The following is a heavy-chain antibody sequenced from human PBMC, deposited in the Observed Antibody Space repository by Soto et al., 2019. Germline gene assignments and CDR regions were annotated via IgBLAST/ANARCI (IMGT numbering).Heavy chain of an antibody. CDR1: GGTFSSYA. V-gene: IGHV1-69*06. D-gene: IGHD6-19*01. CDR3: ATVYIAVAGDIWGAFDI. CDR2: IIPIFGTT. Sequence: GASVKVSCKASGGTFSSYAISWVRQAPGQGLEWMGGIIPIFGTTNYAQKFQGRVTITADKSTNTAYMELSSLRSEDTAVYYCATVYIAVAGDIWGAFDIWGQGTMVTVSS. J-gene: IGHJ3*02.